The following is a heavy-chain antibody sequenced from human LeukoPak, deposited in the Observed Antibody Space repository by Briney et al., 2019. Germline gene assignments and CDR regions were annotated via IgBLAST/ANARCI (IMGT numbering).Heavy chain of an antibody. CDR3: ARRSTVTRDVDI. Sequence: GGSLRLSCAASGFTVSNDYMIWVRQAPGKGLEWVSVIYSGGDTYYADSVKGRFTISRDNSKNTVYLQVNSLRAEDTAVYYCARRSTVTRDVDIWGRGTMVTVSS. D-gene: IGHD4-17*01. J-gene: IGHJ3*02. V-gene: IGHV3-66*04. CDR2: IYSGGDT. CDR1: GFTVSNDY.